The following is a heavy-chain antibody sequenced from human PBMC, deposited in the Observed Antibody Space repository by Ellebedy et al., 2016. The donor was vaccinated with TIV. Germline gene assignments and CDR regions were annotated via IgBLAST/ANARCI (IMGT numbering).Heavy chain of an antibody. Sequence: GESLKISCAAPGFTFSGYWIHWVRQAPGKGLVWVSRIPSDESPTAYADSVKGRFTVSRDNAKNTVYLQMNSLRVEDTAVYYCARDGGLGTPFDYWGQGVPVTVSS. CDR2: IPSDESPT. V-gene: IGHV3-74*03. D-gene: IGHD7-27*01. J-gene: IGHJ4*02. CDR3: ARDGGLGTPFDY. CDR1: GFTFSGYW.